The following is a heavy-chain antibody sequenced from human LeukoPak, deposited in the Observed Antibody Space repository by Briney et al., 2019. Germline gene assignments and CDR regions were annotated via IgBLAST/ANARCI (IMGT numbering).Heavy chain of an antibody. CDR3: ARLPLRRGEYFDL. Sequence: SETLSLTCTVSGGSISSGSYYWSWIRQPAGKGLEWIGRIYTSGSTNCNPSLKSRVTISVDTSKNQFSLKLSSVTAADTAVYYCARLPLRRGEYFDLWGRGTLVTVSS. CDR1: GGSISSGSYY. CDR2: IYTSGST. V-gene: IGHV4-61*02. J-gene: IGHJ2*01. D-gene: IGHD4-17*01.